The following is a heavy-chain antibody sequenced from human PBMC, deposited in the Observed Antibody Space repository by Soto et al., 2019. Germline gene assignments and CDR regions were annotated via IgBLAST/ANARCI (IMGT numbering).Heavy chain of an antibody. CDR1: GFTFSAFA. D-gene: IGHD6-13*01. CDR2: ISGSGDST. Sequence: VGSLRLSCAASGFTFSAFAMSWFRQAPGNGLEWVSAISGSGDSTYYADSVKGRFTISRDISKNTLYLQMNTLRAEDTALYYCAKSYSSNWYDYFDYWGQGTLVTVSS. CDR3: AKSYSSNWYDYFDY. J-gene: IGHJ4*02. V-gene: IGHV3-23*01.